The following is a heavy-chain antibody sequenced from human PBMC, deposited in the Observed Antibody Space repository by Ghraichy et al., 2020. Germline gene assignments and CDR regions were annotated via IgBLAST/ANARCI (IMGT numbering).Heavy chain of an antibody. Sequence: GGSLRLSCAASGFSFSNYDMSWVRQAPGKGLEWVSTFASSGGGGTTYYADSVKGRFTISRDNSKNMVFLQMNSLRVEDTALYYCARDQGYGGNDDAFDIWGQGTMVTVSS. D-gene: IGHD4-23*01. CDR3: ARDQGYGGNDDAFDI. CDR1: GFSFSNYD. V-gene: IGHV3-23*01. J-gene: IGHJ3*02. CDR2: SSGGGGTT.